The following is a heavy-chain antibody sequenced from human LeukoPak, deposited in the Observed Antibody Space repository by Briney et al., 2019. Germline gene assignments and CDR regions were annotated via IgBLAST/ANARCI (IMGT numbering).Heavy chain of an antibody. CDR2: INPNSGGT. Sequence: GASVKVSCKASGYTFTGYYMHWVRQAPGQGLEWMGWINPNSGGTNYAQKFRGRVTMTRDTSISTAYMELSRLRSDDTAVYYCARGSGGSPDAFDIWGQGTMVTVSS. J-gene: IGHJ3*02. CDR3: ARGSGGSPDAFDI. V-gene: IGHV1-2*02. CDR1: GYTFTGYY. D-gene: IGHD2-15*01.